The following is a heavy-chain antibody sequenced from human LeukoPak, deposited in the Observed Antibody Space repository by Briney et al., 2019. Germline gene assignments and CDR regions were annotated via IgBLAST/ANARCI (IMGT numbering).Heavy chain of an antibody. Sequence: SETLSLTCTVSGDSISSRSYYWGWIRQPPGKGLEWIGEIYYGRNYKWNSSLKSRGTISVDTSKNQFSLKLSSVTAADTAVYYCATQSSSWHYLEYWGQGTLVTVSS. D-gene: IGHD6-13*01. CDR2: IYYGRNY. V-gene: IGHV4-39*01. CDR1: GDSISSRSYY. J-gene: IGHJ4*02. CDR3: ATQSSSWHYLEY.